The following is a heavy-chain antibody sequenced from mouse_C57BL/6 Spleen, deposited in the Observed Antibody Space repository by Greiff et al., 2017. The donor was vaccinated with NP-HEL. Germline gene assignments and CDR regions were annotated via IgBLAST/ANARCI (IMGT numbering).Heavy chain of an antibody. J-gene: IGHJ1*03. V-gene: IGHV1-82*01. D-gene: IGHD1-1*01. Sequence: QVQLQQSGPELVKPGASVKISCKASGYAFSSSWMNWVKQRPGKGLEWIGRIYPGDGDTNYNGKFKGKATLTADKSSSTAYMQLSSLTSEDSAVYFCASITTVDWYFDVWGTGTTVTVSS. CDR3: ASITTVDWYFDV. CDR2: IYPGDGDT. CDR1: GYAFSSSW.